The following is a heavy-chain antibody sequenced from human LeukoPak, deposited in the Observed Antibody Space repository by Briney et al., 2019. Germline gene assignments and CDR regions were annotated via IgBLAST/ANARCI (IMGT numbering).Heavy chain of an antibody. CDR1: GFTFSTYA. Sequence: GGSLRLSCAASGFTFSTYAMSWVRQAPGKGLEWVSTISNSGGSTYYADSVKGRFTISRDNSKNTLYLQMNNLRAEDTAVYYCATDRNSGKYYDYWGQGTLVTVSS. CDR3: ATDRNSGKYYDY. D-gene: IGHD1-26*01. J-gene: IGHJ4*02. CDR2: ISNSGGST. V-gene: IGHV3-23*01.